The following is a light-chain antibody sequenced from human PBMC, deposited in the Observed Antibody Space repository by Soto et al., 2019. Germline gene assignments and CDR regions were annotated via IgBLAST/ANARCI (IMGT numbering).Light chain of an antibody. Sequence: DIVMTQSPDSLAVSLGEGATINCKSSQSVLHSSNNKNYLAWYQQKPRQPPKLLIYWASTRESGVPDRFSGNGSGTDLTLNISIRQDGDVAVYYCKQYYSNPKPFGQATKVQFK. CDR3: KQYYSNPKP. J-gene: IGKJ1*01. CDR1: QSVLHSSNNKNY. V-gene: IGKV4-1*01. CDR2: WAS.